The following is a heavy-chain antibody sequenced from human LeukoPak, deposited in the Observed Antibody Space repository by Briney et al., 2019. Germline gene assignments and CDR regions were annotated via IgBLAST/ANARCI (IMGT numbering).Heavy chain of an antibody. CDR2: ISGGGDST. Sequence: GGSLRLSCAASGFTFSSYAMSWVRQAPGKGLEWVSAISGGGDSTYYAESVQGRFTIPRDKSKNTLYLQMNSLRAEDTAVYYCAKHEGYSYGLEYFDYWGQGTLVTVSS. CDR1: GFTFSSYA. V-gene: IGHV3-23*01. D-gene: IGHD5-18*01. J-gene: IGHJ4*02. CDR3: AKHEGYSYGLEYFDY.